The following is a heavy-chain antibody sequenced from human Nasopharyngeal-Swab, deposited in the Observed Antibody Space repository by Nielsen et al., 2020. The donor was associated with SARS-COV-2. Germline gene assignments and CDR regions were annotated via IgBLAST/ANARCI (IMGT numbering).Heavy chain of an antibody. J-gene: IGHJ5*02. CDR3: ARDDYVWGSYRYREYNWFDP. V-gene: IGHV3-21*01. D-gene: IGHD3-16*02. CDR1: GFTFSSYS. Sequence: GESLKISCAASGFTFSSYSMNWVRQAPGKGLEWVSSISSSSSYIYYADSVKGRFTISRDNAKNSLYLKMNSLRAEDTAVYYCARDDYVWGSYRYREYNWFDPWGQGTLVTVSS. CDR2: ISSSSSYI.